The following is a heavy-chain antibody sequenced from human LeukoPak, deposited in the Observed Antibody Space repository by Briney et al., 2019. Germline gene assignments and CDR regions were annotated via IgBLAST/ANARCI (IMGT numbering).Heavy chain of an antibody. J-gene: IGHJ6*03. CDR2: VYYSGST. CDR3: ARTNHGGNPIYYYYLDV. Sequence: SETLSLTCTVSGGSISSYYWSWIRQPPGKGLEWIGYVYYSGSTNYNPSLKSRVTISVVTSKSQFSLKLSSVTAADTAVYYCARTNHGGNPIYYYYLDVWGKGTTVTVSS. V-gene: IGHV4-59*01. D-gene: IGHD4-23*01. CDR1: GGSISSYY.